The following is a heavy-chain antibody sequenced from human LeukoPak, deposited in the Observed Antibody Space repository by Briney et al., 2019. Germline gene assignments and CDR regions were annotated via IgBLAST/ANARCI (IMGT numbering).Heavy chain of an antibody. V-gene: IGHV3-7*03. D-gene: IGHD3-16*01. CDR3: AKDAQPRSRWFDP. Sequence: PGGSLRLSCVASGFTFSSSWMSWVRRAPGKGLEWVANIKQDGSEKSYVESVRGRFTISRDNAKNSLYLQMNTLRAEDTAMYYCAKDAQPRSRWFDPWGQGTLVTVSS. J-gene: IGHJ5*02. CDR1: GFTFSSSW. CDR2: IKQDGSEK.